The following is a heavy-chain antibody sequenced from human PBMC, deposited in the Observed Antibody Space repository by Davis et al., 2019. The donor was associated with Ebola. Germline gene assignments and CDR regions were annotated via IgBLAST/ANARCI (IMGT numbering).Heavy chain of an antibody. CDR1: NASLSGYY. V-gene: IGHV4-34*01. CDR2: INYGGTT. CDR3: TRGAIASGHYDILAASYGHWFDP. Sequence: PSETLSLTCVAYNASLSGYYWTWIRHPPGKGLEWIGDINYGGTTNYNPSLNSRITISVDRFKSHFSLKLSSVTAADTATYYCTRGAIASGHYDILAASYGHWFDPWGQGTLVTVSS. D-gene: IGHD3-9*01. J-gene: IGHJ5*02.